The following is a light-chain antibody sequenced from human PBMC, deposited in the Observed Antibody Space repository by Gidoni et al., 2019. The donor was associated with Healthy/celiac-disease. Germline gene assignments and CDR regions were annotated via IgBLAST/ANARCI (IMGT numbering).Light chain of an antibody. CDR1: QSVLYSSNNKYY. V-gene: IGKV4-1*01. J-gene: IGKJ4*01. CDR2: WAS. Sequence: DIVMTQSPDSLAASLGERATFNCKSSQSVLYSSNNKYYLAWYQQKPGQPPMLLIYWASTRESGVPDRFSGSGSTTDFTLTISILPAEDVAVYYCQQDCSTPLTFGGGTKVEIK. CDR3: QQDCSTPLT.